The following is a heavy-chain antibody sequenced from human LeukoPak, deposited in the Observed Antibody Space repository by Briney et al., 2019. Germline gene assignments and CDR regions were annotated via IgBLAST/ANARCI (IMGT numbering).Heavy chain of an antibody. CDR3: AKEGLYKRGGY. J-gene: IGHJ4*02. V-gene: IGHV3-23*01. CDR2: ISGSGGST. D-gene: IGHD1-20*01. Sequence: GGSLRLSCAASGFTFSSNAMGWVRHAQGKGREWVSAISGSGGSTYYADSVKGRFTISRDNSKNTLYLQMNSPRAEDTAVYYCAKEGLYKRGGYWGQGTLVTVSS. CDR1: GFTFSSNA.